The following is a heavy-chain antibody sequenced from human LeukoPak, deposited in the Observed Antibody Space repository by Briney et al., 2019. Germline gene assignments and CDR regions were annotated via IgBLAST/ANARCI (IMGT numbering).Heavy chain of an antibody. CDR2: IYTSGST. Sequence: SETLSLTCTVSGGSISTYYWSRIRQPAGKGLEWIGRIYTSGSTNYNPSLKSRVTISVDTSKNQFSLKLSSVTAADTAVYYCAESTAPRRLFDYWGQGTLVTVSS. V-gene: IGHV4-4*07. CDR1: GGSISTYY. J-gene: IGHJ4*02. CDR3: AESTAPRRLFDY. D-gene: IGHD6-6*01.